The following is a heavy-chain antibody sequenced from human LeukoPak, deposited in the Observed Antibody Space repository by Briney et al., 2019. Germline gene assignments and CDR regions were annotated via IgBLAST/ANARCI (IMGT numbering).Heavy chain of an antibody. J-gene: IGHJ6*03. D-gene: IGHD2-21*01. V-gene: IGHV4-34*01. CDR3: ARGRHNYYYYMDV. CDR2: INHSGST. CDR1: GGSFSGYY. Sequence: SETLSLTCAVYGGSFSGYYWSWIRQPPGKGLEWIGEINHSGSTNYNPSLKSRVTISVDTSKNQFSLKLSSVTAADTAVYYCARGRHNYYYYMDVWGKGTTVTVSS.